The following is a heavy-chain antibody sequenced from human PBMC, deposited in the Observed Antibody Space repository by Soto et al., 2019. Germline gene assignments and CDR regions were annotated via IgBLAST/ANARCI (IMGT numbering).Heavy chain of an antibody. V-gene: IGHV1-3*01. CDR1: GYTFTSYA. Sequence: ASVKVSCKASGYTFTSYAMNWVRQAPGQRLEWMGWINAGNGNTKYAQKFQGRVTITRDTSTSTAYMELSSLRSEDTAVYYCARENYDILTGYYSSGPFQHWGQGTLVTVSS. CDR3: ARENYDILTGYYSSGPFQH. D-gene: IGHD3-9*01. CDR2: INAGNGNT. J-gene: IGHJ1*01.